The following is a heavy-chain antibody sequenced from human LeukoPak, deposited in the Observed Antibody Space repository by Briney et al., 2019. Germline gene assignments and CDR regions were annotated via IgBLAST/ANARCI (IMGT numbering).Heavy chain of an antibody. J-gene: IGHJ4*02. CDR2: INSYNGDTNYANT. D-gene: IGHD4-23*01. CDR1: GYTFINFG. V-gene: IGHV1-18*01. CDR3: ASSGLRWYYFDY. Sequence: ASVKVSCKTSGYTFINFGISWVRQAPGQGLEWRGWINSYNGDTNYANTNYAQNFQGRVTITADKSTRTAYMELSSLRSEDTAVYYCASSGLRWYYFDYWGQGTLVTVSS.